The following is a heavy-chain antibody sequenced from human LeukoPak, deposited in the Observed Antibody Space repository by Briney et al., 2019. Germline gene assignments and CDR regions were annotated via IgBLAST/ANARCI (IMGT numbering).Heavy chain of an antibody. V-gene: IGHV3-23*01. J-gene: IGHJ4*02. CDR2: ISGSGGST. D-gene: IGHD5-12*01. Sequence: GGSLRLSCAASGFTFSSYAMSWVRQAPGKGLEWVSAISGSGGSTYYADSVKGRFTISRDNAKNSLYLQMNSLRAEDTAVYYCAREGVATITDLDYWGQGTLVTVSS. CDR1: GFTFSSYA. CDR3: AREGVATITDLDY.